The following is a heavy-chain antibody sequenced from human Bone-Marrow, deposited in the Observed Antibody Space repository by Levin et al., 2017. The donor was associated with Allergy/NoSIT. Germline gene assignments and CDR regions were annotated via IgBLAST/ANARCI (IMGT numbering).Heavy chain of an antibody. J-gene: IGHJ4*02. Sequence: PVASVKVSCKASGYTFTGYYMHWVRQAPGQGLEWMGRISPKSGGTNYAQNFQGRITMTRDTSISTASMELSSLTSDDTAVYYCARAGRGYESWGQGTLVTVSS. CDR2: ISPKSGGT. CDR3: ARAGRGYES. CDR1: GYTFTGYY. V-gene: IGHV1-2*06. D-gene: IGHD5-18*01.